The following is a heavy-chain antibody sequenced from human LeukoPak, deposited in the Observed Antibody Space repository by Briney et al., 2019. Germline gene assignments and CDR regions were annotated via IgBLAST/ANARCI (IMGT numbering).Heavy chain of an antibody. J-gene: IGHJ5*02. Sequence: SETLSLTCTVSGGSISSYYWSWIRQPPGKGLEWIGYIYYSGSTNYNPSLKSRVTISVDTSKNQFSLKLSSVTAADTAVYYCARTYYGSGDTPGWWFDPWGQGTLVTVSS. D-gene: IGHD3-10*01. V-gene: IGHV4-59*01. CDR1: GGSISSYY. CDR3: ARTYYGSGDTPGWWFDP. CDR2: IYYSGST.